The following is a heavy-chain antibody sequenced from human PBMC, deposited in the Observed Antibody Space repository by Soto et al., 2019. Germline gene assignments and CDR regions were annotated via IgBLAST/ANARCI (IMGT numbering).Heavy chain of an antibody. CDR2: IWYDGSNK. Sequence: GGSLRLSCAASGFTFSSYGMHWVRQAPGKGLEWVAVIWYDGSNKYYADSVKGRFTISRDNSKNTLYLQMNSLRAEDTAVYYCARDSGLTIVLMVFDYWGQGTLVTVSS. J-gene: IGHJ4*02. D-gene: IGHD2-8*01. CDR3: ARDSGLTIVLMVFDY. CDR1: GFTFSSYG. V-gene: IGHV3-33*01.